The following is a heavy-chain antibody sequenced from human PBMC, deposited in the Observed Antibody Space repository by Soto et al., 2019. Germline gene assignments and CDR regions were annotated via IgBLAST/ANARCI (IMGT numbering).Heavy chain of an antibody. J-gene: IGHJ1*01. V-gene: IGHV4-59*01. D-gene: IGHD4-17*01. CDR1: GGSISSYY. CDR2: IYYSGST. CDR3: ARDSYGDYDSEYFQH. Sequence: PSETLSLTCTVSGGSISSYYWSWIRQPPGKGLEWIGYIYYSGSTNYNPSLKSRVTISVDTSKNQFSLKLSSVTAADTAVYYCARDSYGDYDSEYFQHWGQGTLVTVSS.